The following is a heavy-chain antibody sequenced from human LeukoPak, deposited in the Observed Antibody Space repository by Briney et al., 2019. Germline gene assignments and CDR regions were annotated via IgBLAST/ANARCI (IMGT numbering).Heavy chain of an antibody. CDR2: INGGGDTT. V-gene: IGHV3-23*01. CDR3: AKCTTSCYANAFDV. J-gene: IGHJ3*01. Sequence: SGGSLRLSCAGSGFTFSNSAMSWVRQAPGKGLEWVSAINGGGDTTEYADSVKGRFTISRDNPKNTLYLQMHSLRAEDTALYYCAKCTTSCYANAFDVWGRGTIVAVSS. D-gene: IGHD2-2*01. CDR1: GFTFSNSA.